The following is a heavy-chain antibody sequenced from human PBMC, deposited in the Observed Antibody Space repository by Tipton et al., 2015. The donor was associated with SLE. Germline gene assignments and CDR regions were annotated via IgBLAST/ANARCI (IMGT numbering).Heavy chain of an antibody. J-gene: IGHJ1*01. Sequence: LSLTCAVYGGSFSGYYWSWIRQPPGKGLEWIGEINHSGSTNYNPSLKSRVTISVDTSKNQFSLKLSSVTAADTAVYYCAREYASGYDSYFQHWGQGTLVTVSS. CDR1: GGSFSGYY. CDR2: INHSGST. V-gene: IGHV4-34*01. CDR3: AREYASGYDSYFQH. D-gene: IGHD5-12*01.